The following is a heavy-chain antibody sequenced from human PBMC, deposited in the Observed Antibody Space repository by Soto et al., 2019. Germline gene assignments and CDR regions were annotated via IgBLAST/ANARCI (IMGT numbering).Heavy chain of an antibody. CDR2: IIPIFGTA. D-gene: IGHD5-18*01. CDR1: GGTFSSYA. Sequence: SVKVSCKASGGTFSSYAISWVRQAPGQGLEWMGGIIPIFGTANYAQKFKGRVTITADESTSTAYMELSSLRSEDTAVYYCARDQETAMVLSPDFDYWGQGTLVTVSS. J-gene: IGHJ4*02. V-gene: IGHV1-69*13. CDR3: ARDQETAMVLSPDFDY.